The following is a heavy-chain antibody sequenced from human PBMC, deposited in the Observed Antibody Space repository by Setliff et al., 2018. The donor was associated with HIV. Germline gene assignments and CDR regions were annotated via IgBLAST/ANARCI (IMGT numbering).Heavy chain of an antibody. CDR3: ASALYGDYGGDVNWMDP. Sequence: GASVKVSCKASGYTFINYAVNWVRQAPGQGLEWMGWINTNSGSPTYAQAFTGRFVFSVDTSVTTAYLQISILKAEDTAIYYCASALYGDYGGDVNWMDPWGQGTLVTVSS. J-gene: IGHJ5*02. CDR2: INTNSGSP. CDR1: GYTFINYA. D-gene: IGHD4-17*01. V-gene: IGHV7-4-1*02.